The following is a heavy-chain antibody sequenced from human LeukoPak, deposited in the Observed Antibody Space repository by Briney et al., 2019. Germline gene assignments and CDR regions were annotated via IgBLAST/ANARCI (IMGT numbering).Heavy chain of an antibody. D-gene: IGHD3-22*01. CDR2: INAGNGNT. CDR1: GFTSTTYA. V-gene: IGHV1-3*01. CDR3: ARDLGVVVIPTGEYYFDY. J-gene: IGHJ4*02. Sequence: ASVKCSCQASGFTSTTYAVHWVRRAPGQRHAWMGWINAGNGNTKYSQKFQGRITFTSDTSASTAYVELSSLRSEDTAVYYCARDLGVVVIPTGEYYFDYWGQGTLVTVSS.